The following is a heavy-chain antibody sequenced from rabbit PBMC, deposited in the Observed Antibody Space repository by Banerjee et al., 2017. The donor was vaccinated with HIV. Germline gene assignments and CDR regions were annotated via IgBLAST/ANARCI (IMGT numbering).Heavy chain of an antibody. D-gene: IGHD4-2*01. Sequence: QEQLVESGGGLVQPGASLTLTCTASGFSFSSGYWICWVRQAPGKGPEWIGCIGAGSGATYYASWAKGRFTISKTSSTTVALQMTSLTAADTATYFCARGSAYAGAGYALWGQGTLVTVS. V-gene: IGHV1S45*01. CDR2: IGAGSGAT. CDR1: GFSFSSGYW. J-gene: IGHJ3*01. CDR3: ARGSAYAGAGYAL.